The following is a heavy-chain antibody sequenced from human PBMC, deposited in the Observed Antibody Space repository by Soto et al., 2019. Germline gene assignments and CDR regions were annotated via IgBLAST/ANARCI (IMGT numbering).Heavy chain of an antibody. Sequence: SETLSLTCTVSGGSISSGDYYWGWIRQPPGKGLEWIGSIYYSGSTYYNPSLKSRVTISVDTSKNQFSLKLSSVTAADTAVYYCARLFSGWDEYYFDYWGQGTLVTVSS. CDR1: GGSISSGDYY. J-gene: IGHJ4*02. D-gene: IGHD6-19*01. V-gene: IGHV4-39*01. CDR2: IYYSGST. CDR3: ARLFSGWDEYYFDY.